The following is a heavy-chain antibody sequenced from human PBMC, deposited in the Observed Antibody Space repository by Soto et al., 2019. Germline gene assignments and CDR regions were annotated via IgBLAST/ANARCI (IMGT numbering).Heavy chain of an antibody. CDR2: IYYSGST. D-gene: IGHD3-9*01. Sequence: SETLSLTCTVTGGSISSGGYYWSWIRQHPGKGLEWIGYIYYSGSTYYNPSLKSRVTISADTSKNQFSLKLSSVTAADTAVYYCARGNRSYYDILTGRYNWFDPWGQGTLVTVSS. CDR3: ARGNRSYYDILTGRYNWFDP. CDR1: GGSISSGGYY. J-gene: IGHJ5*02. V-gene: IGHV4-31*03.